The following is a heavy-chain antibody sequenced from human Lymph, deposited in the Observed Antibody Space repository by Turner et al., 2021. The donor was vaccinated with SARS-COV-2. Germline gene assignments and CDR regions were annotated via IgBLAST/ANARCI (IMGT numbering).Heavy chain of an antibody. CDR2: ISGSGGST. D-gene: IGHD2-2*02. V-gene: IGHV3-23*01. J-gene: IGHJ6*02. Sequence: EVQLLESGGGLVQPGGSLRLSCAASGFTFRSYGMSWFRQAPGKGLEWVSVISGSGGSTYYADSVKGRFTISRDNSKNTLYLQMNSLRAEDTAVYYCAKDRVVPPAIWNYYYYYGMDVWGQGTTVTVSS. CDR3: AKDRVVPPAIWNYYYYYGMDV. CDR1: GFTFRSYG.